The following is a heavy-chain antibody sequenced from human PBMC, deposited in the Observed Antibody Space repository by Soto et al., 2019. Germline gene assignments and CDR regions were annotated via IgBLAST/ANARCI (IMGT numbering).Heavy chain of an antibody. D-gene: IGHD4-4*01. CDR3: ARGGVVTLIYYYSGMDV. CDR2: IDADSGDT. J-gene: IGHJ6*02. CDR1: GYPFINYA. Sequence: GASVKVSCKASGYPFINYAVHWVRQAPGQRLEWMGRIDADSGDTKYSQKFQGRVTIIRDTSASTVYMELSSLRSEDTAVYYCARGGVVTLIYYYSGMDVWGQGTTVTVSS. V-gene: IGHV1-3*01.